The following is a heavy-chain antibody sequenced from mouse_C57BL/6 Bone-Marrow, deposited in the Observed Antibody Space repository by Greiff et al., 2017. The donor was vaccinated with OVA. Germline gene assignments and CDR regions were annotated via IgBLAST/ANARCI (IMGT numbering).Heavy chain of an antibody. V-gene: IGHV7-3*01. CDR3: ARYGTTGPFYAMDY. D-gene: IGHD1-1*01. J-gene: IGHJ4*01. CDR1: GFTFTDYY. CDR2: IRNKANGYTT. Sequence: EVMLVESGGGLVQPGGSLSLSCAASGFTFTDYYMSWVRQPPGKALEWLGFIRNKANGYTTEYSASVKGRFTISRDNSQSILYLQMNALRAEDSATYYCARYGTTGPFYAMDYWGQGTSVTVSS.